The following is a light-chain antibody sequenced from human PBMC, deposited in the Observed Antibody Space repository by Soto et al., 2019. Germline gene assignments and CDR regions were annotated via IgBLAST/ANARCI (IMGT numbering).Light chain of an antibody. CDR3: QQYGSSPAT. CDR2: AAS. Sequence: DIVLTQSPGTLSLSPGGRASLSCRASQSVSNSFLAWYQQRPGQAPRLLIYAASSRATDIPDRFSGSGSGTDFTLTISRLEPEDFAVYYWQQYGSSPATFGEGTKVEVK. CDR1: QSVSNSF. J-gene: IGKJ1*01. V-gene: IGKV3-20*01.